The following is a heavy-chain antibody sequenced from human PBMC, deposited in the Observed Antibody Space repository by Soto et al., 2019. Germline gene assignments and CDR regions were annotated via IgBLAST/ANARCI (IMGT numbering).Heavy chain of an antibody. Sequence: QVQLVESGGGVVQPGRSLRLSCAASGFTFSSYGMHWVRQAPGKGLEWVAVIWYDGSNKYYADSVKGRFTISRDNSKNTLYLQMNSLSAEDTAVYYCARDEDYDILTGYYYWGQGTLVTVSS. CDR1: GFTFSSYG. D-gene: IGHD3-9*01. V-gene: IGHV3-33*01. CDR3: ARDEDYDILTGYYY. J-gene: IGHJ4*02. CDR2: IWYDGSNK.